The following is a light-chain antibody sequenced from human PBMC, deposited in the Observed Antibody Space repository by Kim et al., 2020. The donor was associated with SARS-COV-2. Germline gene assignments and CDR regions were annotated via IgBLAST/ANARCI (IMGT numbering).Light chain of an antibody. CDR1: NSNIGNNY. CDR2: DSN. J-gene: IGLJ3*02. Sequence: GQKVTISCSGSNSNIGNNYVSWYQRLPGTAPELLIYDSNKRASGIPDRFSGSKSGTSATLGITGLQTGDEADYYCGTWDNTLSAWVFGGGTKVTVL. V-gene: IGLV1-51*01. CDR3: GTWDNTLSAWV.